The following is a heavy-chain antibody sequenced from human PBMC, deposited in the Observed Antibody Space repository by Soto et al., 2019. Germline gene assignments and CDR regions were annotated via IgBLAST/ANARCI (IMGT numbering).Heavy chain of an antibody. CDR1: GFTFDDYA. V-gene: IGHV3-9*01. D-gene: IGHD3-22*01. J-gene: IGHJ4*02. CDR3: AKADSYDSSLDY. Sequence: RLSCAASGFTFDDYAMHWVRQAPGKGLEWVSGISWNSGSIGYADSVKGRFTISRDNAKNSLYLQMNSLRAEDTALYYCAKADSYDSSLDYWGQGTIVTVYS. CDR2: ISWNSGSI.